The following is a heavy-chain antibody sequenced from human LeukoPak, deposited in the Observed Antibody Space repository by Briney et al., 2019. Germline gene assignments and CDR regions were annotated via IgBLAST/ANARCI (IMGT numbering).Heavy chain of an antibody. CDR2: IYHSGST. CDR1: GYSLSSGYH. V-gene: IGHV4-38-2*02. CDR3: ARETRGYSSGNRFDP. J-gene: IGHJ5*02. D-gene: IGHD5-18*01. Sequence: SETLSLTCTVSGYSLSSGYHWGWIPPPPGKGLEWIGTIYHSGSTYYNPSLKSRVTISVDTSKHQFSLKLSSVTAADTAGYYCARETRGYSSGNRFDPWGQGTLVTVSS.